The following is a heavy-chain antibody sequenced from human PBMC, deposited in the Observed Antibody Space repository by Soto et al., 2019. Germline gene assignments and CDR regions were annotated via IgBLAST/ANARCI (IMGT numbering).Heavy chain of an antibody. CDR3: ATGYRAYPR. Sequence: EVQLVESGGGLVEPGGSLRLSCAASGFTLGDAWLTWVRQSPGQGLDWVGRIKTKNEGGTTDYAAPVRGRFTISRDDSKNTVYLQMNSLKSEDTAVYYCATGYRAYPRRGQGTLVTVSS. J-gene: IGHJ4*02. D-gene: IGHD5-12*01. CDR1: GFTLGDAW. V-gene: IGHV3-15*01. CDR2: IKTKNEGGTT.